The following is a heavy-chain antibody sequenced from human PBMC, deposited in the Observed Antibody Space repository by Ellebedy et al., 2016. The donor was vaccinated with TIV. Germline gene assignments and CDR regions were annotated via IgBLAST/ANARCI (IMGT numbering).Heavy chain of an antibody. CDR1: GFTFSSYW. CDR2: IKQDGSEK. V-gene: IGHV3-7*01. Sequence: GESLKISXAASGFTFSSYWMSWVRQAPGKGLEWVANIKQDGSEKYYVDSVKGRFTISRDNAKNSLYLQMNSLRAEDTAVYYCARAGHYDILTGVVDYWGQGTLVTVSS. D-gene: IGHD3-9*01. J-gene: IGHJ4*02. CDR3: ARAGHYDILTGVVDY.